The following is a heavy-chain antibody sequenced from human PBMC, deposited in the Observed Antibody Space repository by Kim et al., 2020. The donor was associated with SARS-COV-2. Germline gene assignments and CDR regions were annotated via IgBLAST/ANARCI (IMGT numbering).Heavy chain of an antibody. CDR1: GGSISSGGYY. J-gene: IGHJ3*02. CDR3: ARARITMIVVDAFDI. V-gene: IGHV4-31*03. CDR2: IYYSGST. D-gene: IGHD3-22*01. Sequence: SETLSLTCTVSGGSISSGGYYWSWIRQHPGKGLEWIAYIYYSGSTYYNPSLKSRVTISVDTSKNQFSLKLSSVTAADTAVYYCARARITMIVVDAFDIWGQGTMVTVCS.